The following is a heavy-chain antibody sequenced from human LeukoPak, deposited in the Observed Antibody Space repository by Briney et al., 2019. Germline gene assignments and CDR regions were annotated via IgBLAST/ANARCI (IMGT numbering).Heavy chain of an antibody. Sequence: GASVKVSCKASGYTFTVYYVHWVRQAPGQGLEWMGWMNPNSGDTGYAHKFQGRVTMTANTSINTAYMELSSLRSEDTAVYYCARMHYYDSGGSNWFDPWGQGTLVTVSS. CDR1: GYTFTVYY. CDR3: ARMHYYDSGGSNWFDP. J-gene: IGHJ5*02. D-gene: IGHD3-10*01. CDR2: MNPNSGDT. V-gene: IGHV1-8*02.